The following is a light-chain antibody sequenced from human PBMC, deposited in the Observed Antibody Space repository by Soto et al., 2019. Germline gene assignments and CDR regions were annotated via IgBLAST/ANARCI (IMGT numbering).Light chain of an antibody. V-gene: IGLV1-47*01. CDR1: SSNIGSNY. CDR2: RNN. CDR3: AAWDDSLRV. J-gene: IGLJ1*01. Sequence: QSVLTQPPSASGTPGQRVTISCSGSSSNIGSNYVYWYQQLPGTAPKLLIYRNNQRPSGVPDRFSGSKSGTSASLAISGLRSEDEDDYYYAAWDDSLRVFGTGTKVTVL.